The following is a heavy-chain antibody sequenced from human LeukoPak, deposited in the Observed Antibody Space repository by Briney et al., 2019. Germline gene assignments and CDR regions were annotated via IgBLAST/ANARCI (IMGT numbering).Heavy chain of an antibody. CDR3: VRERDSSGFDAFDI. V-gene: IGHV1-69*05. CDR2: IIPIFGTA. Sequence: ASVKVSCKASGGTFSSYAISWVRQAPGQGLEWMGGIIPIFGTANYAQKFQGRVTITTDESTSTACMELSSLRSEDTAVYYCVRERDSSGFDAFDIWGQGTMVTVSS. CDR1: GGTFSSYA. D-gene: IGHD3-22*01. J-gene: IGHJ3*02.